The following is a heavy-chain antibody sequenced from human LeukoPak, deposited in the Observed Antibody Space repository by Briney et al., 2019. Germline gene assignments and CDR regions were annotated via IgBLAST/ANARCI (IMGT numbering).Heavy chain of an antibody. Sequence: SETLSLTCTVSGAPIRSNYWGWIRQPPGKGLEWIGDISYSGGAKYNPSLKSRVTILVDSSKKEFSLTLNSVTAADTAVYYCARDRDGFSLFDNWGQGTLVTVSS. V-gene: IGHV4-59*01. CDR1: GAPIRSNY. CDR3: ARDRDGFSLFDN. J-gene: IGHJ4*02. CDR2: ISYSGGA. D-gene: IGHD3-3*01.